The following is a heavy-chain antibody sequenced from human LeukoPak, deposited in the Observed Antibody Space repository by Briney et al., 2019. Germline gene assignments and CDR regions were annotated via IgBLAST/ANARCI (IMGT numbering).Heavy chain of an antibody. CDR3: ARVKQQLVRLLGRDTTYYYYYYMDV. CDR2: INNDGTAT. CDR1: GFTFSAYW. V-gene: IGHV3-74*01. J-gene: IGHJ6*03. Sequence: GGSLRLSCAASGFTFSAYWMHWVRQVPGKGLVWVSRINNDGTATFFADSVKGRFTISRDHAKNSLFLQMNSLRAEDTAVYFCARVKQQLVRLLGRDTTYYYYYYMDVWGKGTTVTVSS. D-gene: IGHD6-13*01.